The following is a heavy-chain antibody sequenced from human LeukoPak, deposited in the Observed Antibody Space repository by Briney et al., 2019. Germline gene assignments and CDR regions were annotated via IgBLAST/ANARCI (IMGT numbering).Heavy chain of an antibody. Sequence: SETLSLTCTVSGDSVSSHFWNWIRQTPGWGLEWIGYVSYTWNTKYNPSLRNRVTMSVDTSKNQFSLKLNSVTAADTADYYCARAPVVRGVFGWFDFWGQGVLVTVSS. J-gene: IGHJ5*01. CDR2: VSYTWNT. CDR3: ARAPVVRGVFGWFDF. V-gene: IGHV4-59*02. D-gene: IGHD3-10*01. CDR1: GDSVSSHF.